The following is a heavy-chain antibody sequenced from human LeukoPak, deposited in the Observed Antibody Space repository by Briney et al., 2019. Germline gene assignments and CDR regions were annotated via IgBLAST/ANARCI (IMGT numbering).Heavy chain of an antibody. CDR2: INPNSGGT. Sequence: ASVKVSCKASGYTFTGYYMHWVRQAPGQGLEWMGWINPNSGGTNYAQKFQGRVTMTRDTSISTAYMELSRLTSDDTAVYYCAREEIQLTFCYYYYGMDVWGQGTTVTVSS. J-gene: IGHJ6*02. D-gene: IGHD5-18*01. CDR1: GYTFTGYY. CDR3: AREEIQLTFCYYYYGMDV. V-gene: IGHV1-2*02.